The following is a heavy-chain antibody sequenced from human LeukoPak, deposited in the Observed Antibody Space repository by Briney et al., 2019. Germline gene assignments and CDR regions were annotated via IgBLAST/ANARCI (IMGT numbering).Heavy chain of an antibody. CDR1: GGSISSYY. CDR2: IYTSGST. CDR3: ARRSNSGPFDY. Sequence: SETLSLTCTVSGGSISSYYWSWIRQPPGKGLEWIGYIYTSGSTNCNPSLKSRVTISVDTSKSQFSLKLSSVTAADTAVYYCARRSNSGPFDYWGQGTLVTVSS. J-gene: IGHJ4*02. V-gene: IGHV4-4*09. D-gene: IGHD4-23*01.